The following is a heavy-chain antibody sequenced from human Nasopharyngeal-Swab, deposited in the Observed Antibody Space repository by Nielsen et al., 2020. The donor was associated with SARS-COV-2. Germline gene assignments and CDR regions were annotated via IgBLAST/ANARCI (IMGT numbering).Heavy chain of an antibody. CDR3: ARGGSNWYGSNYYMDV. Sequence: GESLKISCEASGFTLASFGMHWVRQAPGKGLEWVAFIRSDGSNNYYADSVKGRFTISRDNTRNSLYLQMNSLRGEDTAVYYCARGGSNWYGSNYYMDVWGKGTTVTVSS. V-gene: IGHV3-30*02. CDR2: IRSDGSNN. D-gene: IGHD6-13*01. J-gene: IGHJ6*03. CDR1: GFTLASFG.